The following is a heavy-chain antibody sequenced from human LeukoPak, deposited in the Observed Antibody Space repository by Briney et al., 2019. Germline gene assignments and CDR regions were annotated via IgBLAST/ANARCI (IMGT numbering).Heavy chain of an antibody. Sequence: GRSLRLSCAASGFTFSSYGMHWVRQAPGKGLEWVAVISYDGSNKYYADSVKGRFTISRDNSKNTLYLQMNSLRAEDTAVYYCAKDRGSSGPFDYWGQGTLVTVSS. CDR3: AKDRGSSGPFDY. CDR2: ISYDGSNK. CDR1: GFTFSSYG. V-gene: IGHV3-30*18. D-gene: IGHD6-19*01. J-gene: IGHJ4*02.